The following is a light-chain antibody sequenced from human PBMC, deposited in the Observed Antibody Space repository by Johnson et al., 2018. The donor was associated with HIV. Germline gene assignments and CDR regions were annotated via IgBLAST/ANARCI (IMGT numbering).Light chain of an antibody. CDR1: SSNIGNNY. CDR2: ENN. J-gene: IGLJ1*01. CDR3: GTLDSSLRKV. V-gene: IGLV1-51*02. Sequence: QSVLTQPPSVSAAPGQKVTISCSGSSSNIGNNYVSWYRQLPGTAPKLLIYENNKRPSGIPDRFSGSKSGTSATLGITGLQTGDEADYYCGTLDSSLRKVFGTGTKVTVL.